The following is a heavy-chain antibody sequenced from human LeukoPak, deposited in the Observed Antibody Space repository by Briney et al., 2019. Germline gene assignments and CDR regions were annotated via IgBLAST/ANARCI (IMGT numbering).Heavy chain of an antibody. Sequence: GRSLRLSCAASGFTFSSYGMHWVRQAPGKGLEWVSFIRYDGSNKYYADSVRGRFTISRDNSKNTLYLQMNSLRVEDTAVYYCAKAMITFGGVIVQPEYWGQGTLVTVSS. D-gene: IGHD3-16*02. V-gene: IGHV3-30*02. J-gene: IGHJ4*02. CDR3: AKAMITFGGVIVQPEY. CDR1: GFTFSSYG. CDR2: IRYDGSNK.